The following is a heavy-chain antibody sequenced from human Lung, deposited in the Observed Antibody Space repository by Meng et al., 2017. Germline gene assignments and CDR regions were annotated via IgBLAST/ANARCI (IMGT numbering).Heavy chain of an antibody. V-gene: IGHV1-2*06. CDR1: GYTFPDYW. J-gene: IGHJ4*02. Sequence: VQLVQFGAEGKKPGASVKVSCKASGYTFPDYWLHWVRRAPGQGLEWMGRINPKSGDTHYAQRFQGRVTMTGDTSISTAYMELSGLRSDDTAMYYCARDEDISAAGKLFGDYWGQGTLVTVSS. CDR2: INPKSGDT. D-gene: IGHD6-13*01. CDR3: ARDEDISAAGKLFGDY.